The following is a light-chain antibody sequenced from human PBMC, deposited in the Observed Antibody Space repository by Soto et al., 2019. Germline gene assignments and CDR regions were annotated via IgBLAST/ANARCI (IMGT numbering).Light chain of an antibody. CDR2: SAS. Sequence: EIQMTQSPSSLSASVGDRVTITCRASQSITRYLNWYQQKPGKAPQLLIYSASNLQSGVPSRFSGSGSGTEITLTIRSLQPEDVATNCCHQSSSIPWTFGQGTQVAIK. V-gene: IGKV1-39*01. CDR1: QSITRY. CDR3: HQSSSIPWT. J-gene: IGKJ1*01.